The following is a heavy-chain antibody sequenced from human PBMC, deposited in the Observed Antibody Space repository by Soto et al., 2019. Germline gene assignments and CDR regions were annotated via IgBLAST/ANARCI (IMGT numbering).Heavy chain of an antibody. Sequence: SETLSLPCTVSDGSISSSSYYWGWIRQPPGKGLEWIGSIYYSGSTYYNPSLKSRVTISVDTSKNQFSLKLSSVTAADTAVYYCATYGSGSLTVDYWGQGTLVTVSS. D-gene: IGHD3-10*01. CDR2: IYYSGST. CDR1: DGSISSSSYY. V-gene: IGHV4-39*01. J-gene: IGHJ4*02. CDR3: ATYGSGSLTVDY.